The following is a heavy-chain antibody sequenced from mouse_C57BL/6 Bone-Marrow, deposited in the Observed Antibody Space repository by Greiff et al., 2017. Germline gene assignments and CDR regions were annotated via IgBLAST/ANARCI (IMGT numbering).Heavy chain of an antibody. J-gene: IGHJ1*03. CDR1: GFTFSDYG. D-gene: IGHD2-14*01. CDR2: ISNLAYSI. Sequence: EVKLVESGGGLVQPGGSLKLSCAASGFTFSDYGMAWVRQAPRKGPEWVAFISNLAYSIYYADTVTGRFTISRENAKNTLYLEMSSLRSEDTAMYYCARERYRDWYFDVWGTGTTVTVSS. CDR3: ARERYRDWYFDV. V-gene: IGHV5-15*01.